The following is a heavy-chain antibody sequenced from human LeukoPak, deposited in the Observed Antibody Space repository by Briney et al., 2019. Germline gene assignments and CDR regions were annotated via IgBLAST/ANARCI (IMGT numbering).Heavy chain of an antibody. Sequence: GESLKISCKGSGYSFTSYWIGWVRQMPGKGLEWKGIIYPGDSDTRYSPSFQGQVTISADKSISTAYLQWSSLKASDTAMYYCARHLGSSGWFGGWFDPWGQGTLVTVSS. D-gene: IGHD6-19*01. CDR2: IYPGDSDT. CDR1: GYSFTSYW. CDR3: ARHLGSSGWFGGWFDP. J-gene: IGHJ5*02. V-gene: IGHV5-51*01.